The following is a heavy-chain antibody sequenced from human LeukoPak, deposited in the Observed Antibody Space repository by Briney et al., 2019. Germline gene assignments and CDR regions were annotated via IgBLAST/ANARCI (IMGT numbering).Heavy chain of an antibody. CDR2: INPSGGST. D-gene: IGHD3-22*01. Sequence: ASVKVSCKASGYTFTSYYMHWVRQAPGQGLEWMGIINPSGGSTSYAQKFQCRVTMTRDTSTSTVYMELSSLRSEDTAVYYCARDAYDSSGYYYAFDIWGQGTMVTVSS. J-gene: IGHJ3*02. V-gene: IGHV1-46*01. CDR3: ARDAYDSSGYYYAFDI. CDR1: GYTFTSYY.